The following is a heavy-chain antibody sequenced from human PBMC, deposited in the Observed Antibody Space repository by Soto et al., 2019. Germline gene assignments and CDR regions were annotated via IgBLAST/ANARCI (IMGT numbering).Heavy chain of an antibody. CDR2: IYSSENT. J-gene: IGHJ6*02. CDR3: ARLNGYCISTNCHGYYGMDV. Sequence: QLQLQESGPGLVKPSETLSLTCTVSGGSVSSSSYSWGWIRQSPGKGLEWIGTIYSSENTYYNPSLLSRVTISVDTSKNEFSLRLRSAAAADTAVYYCARLNGYCISTNCHGYYGMDVWGQGTTVTVSS. V-gene: IGHV4-39*01. CDR1: GGSVSSSSYS. D-gene: IGHD2-2*03.